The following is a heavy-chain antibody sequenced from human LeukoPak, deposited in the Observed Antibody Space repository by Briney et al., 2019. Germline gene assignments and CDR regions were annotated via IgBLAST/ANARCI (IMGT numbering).Heavy chain of an antibody. V-gene: IGHV3-33*08. J-gene: IGHJ4*02. CDR1: GFIFSSYG. Sequence: PGGSLRLSCAASGFIFSSYGMHWVRQAPGKGLEWVAVIWYDGSNKYYADSVKGRFTISRDNSKNTLYLQMNSLRAEDTAVYYCARDKVGFAGGSLDYWGQGTLVTVSS. CDR2: IWYDGSNK. CDR3: ARDKVGFAGGSLDY. D-gene: IGHD4-23*01.